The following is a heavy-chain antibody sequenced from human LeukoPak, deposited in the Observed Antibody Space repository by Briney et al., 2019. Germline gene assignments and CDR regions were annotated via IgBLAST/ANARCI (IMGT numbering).Heavy chain of an antibody. J-gene: IGHJ5*02. CDR2: IIPIFGTA. V-gene: IGHV1-69*05. CDR1: GGTFSSYA. Sequence: SVKVSCKASGGTFSSYAISWVRQAPGQGLEWMGGIIPIFGTANYAQKFQGRVTITTDESTSTAYMELSSLRSEDTAVYYCARGKVEMATAGNWFDPWGQGTLVIVSS. D-gene: IGHD5-24*01. CDR3: ARGKVEMATAGNWFDP.